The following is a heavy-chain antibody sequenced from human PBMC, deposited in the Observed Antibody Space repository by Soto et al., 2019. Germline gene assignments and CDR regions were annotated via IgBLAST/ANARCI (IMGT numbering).Heavy chain of an antibody. CDR2: IDPASGYA. J-gene: IGHJ4*02. CDR3: TRDLNGGNPFDY. CDR1: GYTLTNYA. Sequence: QVQFVQSGDEVKKPGASVRLFCKPSGYTLTNYAIQWVRQAAGQGLEWLGWIDPASGYAEYSQRLRGRVTLSRDNSASTFYMDLTSLTSEDTAVYFCTRDLNGGNPFDYWGQGTLVTVS. V-gene: IGHV1-3*01. D-gene: IGHD2-8*01.